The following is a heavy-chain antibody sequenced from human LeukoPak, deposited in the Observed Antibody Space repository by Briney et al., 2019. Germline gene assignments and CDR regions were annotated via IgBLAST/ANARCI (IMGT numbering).Heavy chain of an antibody. J-gene: IGHJ4*02. CDR1: GGSISSYY. CDR2: IYYSGST. D-gene: IGHD1-26*01. Sequence: SETLSLTCTVSGGSISSYYWSWIRQPPGKGLEWIGYIYYSGSTNYNPSLKSRVTISVDTSKNQFSLKLSSVTAADTAVYYCARDGGIDSGSYFDYWGQGTLVTVSS. CDR3: ARDGGIDSGSYFDY. V-gene: IGHV4-59*01.